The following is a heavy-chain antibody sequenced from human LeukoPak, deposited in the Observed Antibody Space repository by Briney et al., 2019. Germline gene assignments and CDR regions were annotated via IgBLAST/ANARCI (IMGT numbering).Heavy chain of an antibody. CDR3: AGQDIVVVPAASDAFDI. V-gene: IGHV4-59*01. CDR2: IYYSGST. CDR1: GGSISSYY. Sequence: SETLSLTCTVSGGSISSYYWSWIRQPPGKGLEWIGYIYYSGSTNYNPSLKSRVTISVDTSKNQFSLKLSSVTAADTAVYYCAGQDIVVVPAASDAFDIWGQGTMVTVSS. J-gene: IGHJ3*02. D-gene: IGHD2-2*01.